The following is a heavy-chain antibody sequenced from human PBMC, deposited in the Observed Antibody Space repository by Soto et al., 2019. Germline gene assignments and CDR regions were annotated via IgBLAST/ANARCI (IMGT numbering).Heavy chain of an antibody. Sequence: GGSLRLSCAASGFTFSSYSMNWVRQAPGKGLEWVSSISSSSSYIYYADSVKGRFTISRDNAKNSLYLQMNSLRAEDTAVYYGARWQLGPNYYYYGMDVWGQGTTVTVSS. J-gene: IGHJ6*02. D-gene: IGHD6-13*01. CDR1: GFTFSSYS. CDR2: ISSSSSYI. CDR3: ARWQLGPNYYYYGMDV. V-gene: IGHV3-21*01.